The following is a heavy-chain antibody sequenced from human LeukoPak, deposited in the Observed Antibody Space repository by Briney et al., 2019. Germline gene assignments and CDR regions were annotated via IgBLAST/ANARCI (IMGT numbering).Heavy chain of an antibody. V-gene: IGHV4-59*11. J-gene: IGHJ4*02. Sequence: SETLSITCTVSGGSISSHYWSWFRQTPGERPEWIAFIYYSGTTNYNPSLKGRVTISIDSSKNQFSLKLSSVTAADTAIYYCARGTGFYDSSGHYYWGYFDSWGQGTLVPVSS. CDR2: IYYSGTT. CDR3: ARGTGFYDSSGHYYWGYFDS. D-gene: IGHD3-22*01. CDR1: GGSISSHY.